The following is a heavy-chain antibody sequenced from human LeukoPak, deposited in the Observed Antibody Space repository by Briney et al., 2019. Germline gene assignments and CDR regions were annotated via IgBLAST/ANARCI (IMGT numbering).Heavy chain of an antibody. V-gene: IGHV3-23*01. J-gene: IGHJ4*02. D-gene: IGHD3-22*01. CDR1: GFSFRTYA. Sequence: GGSLRLSCAASGFSFRTYAMTWVRQAPGKGLEWVSSISGSGATTYNADPLKGRFTISRDNSENTLYLQMNSLRTEDTAVYYCVKESTSSGYYYAPDYWGQGTLVTVSS. CDR3: VKESTSSGYYYAPDY. CDR2: ISGSGATT.